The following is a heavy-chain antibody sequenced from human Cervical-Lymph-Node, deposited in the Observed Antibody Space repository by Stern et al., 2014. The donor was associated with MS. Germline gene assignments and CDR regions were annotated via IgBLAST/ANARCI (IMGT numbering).Heavy chain of an antibody. D-gene: IGHD3-3*01. J-gene: IGHJ3*02. CDR1: GYTFTSYG. CDR2: ISAYNGNT. Sequence: QVQLVQSGAEVKKPGASGKVSCKASGYTFTSYGISWVRQAPGQGLEWMGWISAYNGNTNYAQKLQGRVTMTTDTSTSTAYMELRSLRSDDTAVYYCARAPVRFLEWLLDRFDIWGQGTMVTVSS. V-gene: IGHV1-18*01. CDR3: ARAPVRFLEWLLDRFDI.